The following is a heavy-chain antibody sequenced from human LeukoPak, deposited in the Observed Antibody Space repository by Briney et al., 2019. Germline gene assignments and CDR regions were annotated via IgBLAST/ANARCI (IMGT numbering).Heavy chain of an antibody. Sequence: SETLSLTCTVSGDSFTSVTDYWAWIRQPPGKGLEWIGYIYYSGSTNYNPSLKSRVSISVDTSKNQFSLKLSSVTAADTAVYYCARYGPNLYNWNYDSHFDYWGQGTLVTVSS. CDR1: GDSFTSVTDY. CDR3: ARYGPNLYNWNYDSHFDY. D-gene: IGHD1-7*01. CDR2: IYYSGST. J-gene: IGHJ4*02. V-gene: IGHV4-61*01.